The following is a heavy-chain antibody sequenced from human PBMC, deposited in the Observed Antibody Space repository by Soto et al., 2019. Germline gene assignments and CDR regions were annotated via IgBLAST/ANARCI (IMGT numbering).Heavy chain of an antibody. V-gene: IGHV3-23*01. CDR2: LTGGGDTT. D-gene: IGHD3-10*01. Sequence: PGGSLRLSCAASGFTFSTYAMTWVRQAPGKGLEWVSALTGGGDTTYYSDSVKGRFTISRDNAKNSLYLQMNSLRPEDTAVYYCASDHSDSASYYSLGSFDIWGQATMVTVS. J-gene: IGHJ3*02. CDR1: GFTFSTYA. CDR3: ASDHSDSASYYSLGSFDI.